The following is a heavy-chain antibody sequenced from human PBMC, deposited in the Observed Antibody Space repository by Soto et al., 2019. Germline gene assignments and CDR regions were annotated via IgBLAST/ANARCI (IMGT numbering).Heavy chain of an antibody. Sequence: PGGSLRLSCAASGFTFSSYSMNWVRQAPGKGLEWVSSISSSSSYIYYADSVKGRFTISRDNAKNSLYLQMNSLRAEDTAVYYWARGARIAVAGTSFYYYGMDVWGQGTTVTVSS. CDR2: ISSSSSYI. V-gene: IGHV3-21*01. CDR3: ARGARIAVAGTSFYYYGMDV. J-gene: IGHJ6*02. CDR1: GFTFSSYS. D-gene: IGHD6-19*01.